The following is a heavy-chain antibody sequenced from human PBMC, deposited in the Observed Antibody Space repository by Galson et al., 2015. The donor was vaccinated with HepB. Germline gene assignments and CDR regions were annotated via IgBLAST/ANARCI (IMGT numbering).Heavy chain of an antibody. J-gene: IGHJ4*02. V-gene: IGHV1-2*06. CDR3: ASYGGNVEPFDY. D-gene: IGHD4-23*01. CDR1: GYTFTGYY. CDR2: INPNSGGT. Sequence: SCKASGYTFTGYYMHWVRQAPGQGLEWMGRINPNSGGTNYAQKFQGRVTMTRDTSISTAYMELSRLRSDDTAVYYCASYGGNVEPFDYWGQGTLVTVSS.